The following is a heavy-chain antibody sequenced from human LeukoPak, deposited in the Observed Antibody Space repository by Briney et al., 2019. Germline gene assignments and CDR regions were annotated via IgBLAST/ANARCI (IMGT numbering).Heavy chain of an antibody. Sequence: ASVKVSCKASGYTFTSYDINWVRQATGQGLEWMGWMNPNSGNTGYAQKFQGRVTMTRNTSISTAYMELSSLRFEDTAVYYCARAHDCSGGSCFPLAYCGQGTLVTVSS. V-gene: IGHV1-8*01. D-gene: IGHD2-15*01. CDR2: MNPNSGNT. CDR1: GYTFTSYD. J-gene: IGHJ4*02. CDR3: ARAHDCSGGSCFPLAY.